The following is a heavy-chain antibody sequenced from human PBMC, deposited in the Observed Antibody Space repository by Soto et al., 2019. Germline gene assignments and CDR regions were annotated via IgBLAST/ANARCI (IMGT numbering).Heavy chain of an antibody. CDR1: GFTFSSYA. Sequence: GGSLRLSCAASGFTFSSYAMSWVRQAPGKGLEWVSAISGSGGSTYYADSVKGWFTISRDNSKNTLYLQMNSLRAEDTAVYYCAKKPGQYSSSADYWGQGTLVTVSS. D-gene: IGHD6-6*01. J-gene: IGHJ4*02. V-gene: IGHV3-23*01. CDR3: AKKPGQYSSSADY. CDR2: ISGSGGST.